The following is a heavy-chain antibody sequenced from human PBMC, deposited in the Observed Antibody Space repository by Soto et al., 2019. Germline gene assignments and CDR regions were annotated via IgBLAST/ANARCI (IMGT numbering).Heavy chain of an antibody. CDR1: GCSLSTIGVG. V-gene: IGHV2-5*01. D-gene: IGHD6-13*01. CDR2: IYWNDDK. Sequence: GSGPTLVNPTQTLTLTGTFSGCSLSTIGVGVGWIRQPPGKALEWLALIYWNDDKRYSPSLKSRLTITKDTSKNQVVLTMTNMDPVDTATYYCAHRQDGYSSNWFDPWGQGTLVTVSS. CDR3: AHRQDGYSSNWFDP. J-gene: IGHJ5*02.